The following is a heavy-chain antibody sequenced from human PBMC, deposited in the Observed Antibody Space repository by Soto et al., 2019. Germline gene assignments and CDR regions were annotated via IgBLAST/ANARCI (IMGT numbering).Heavy chain of an antibody. CDR2: TIPIFGRV. D-gene: IGHD3-10*01. CDR1: GGTFSRNA. CDR3: SRDAPYPQGRWLNLDL. V-gene: IGHV1-69*06. J-gene: IGHJ5*02. Sequence: ASVKVSCKFSGGTFSRNAISWVRQAPGQGLEWMGGTIPIFGRVNYAQKFQGRVAITADISTSTAYMELSSLRYEDTALYYCSRDAPYPQGRWLNLDLWGKGTLVTVSS.